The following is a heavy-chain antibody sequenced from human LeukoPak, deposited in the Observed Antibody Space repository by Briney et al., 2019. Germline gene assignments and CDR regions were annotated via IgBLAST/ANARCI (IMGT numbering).Heavy chain of an antibody. D-gene: IGHD3-9*01. CDR2: ITDSGNTI. J-gene: IGHJ6*02. CDR3: ARSVGLTGGGVDV. CDR1: GFTFSDYN. V-gene: IGHV3-11*01. Sequence: AGSLTLSCAASGFTFSDYNMNWVRQAPGKGLEWVSYITDSGNTIHYADSVKGRFTISRDNAKNSLYLQMNSLRAEDTAVYYCARSVGLTGGGVDVWGQGTTVTVSS.